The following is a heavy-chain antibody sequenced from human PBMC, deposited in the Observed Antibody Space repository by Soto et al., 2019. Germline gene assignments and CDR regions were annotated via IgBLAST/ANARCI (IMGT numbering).Heavy chain of an antibody. J-gene: IGHJ4*02. CDR3: ARAGAGELLWESFDY. CDR1: GFTLSIYG. D-gene: IGHD3-10*01. Sequence: QVQLVESGGGVVQPGRSLRLSCAASGFTLSIYGMHWVRQAPGKGLEWVAVIWYDGSNKYYADSVKGRFTISRDNSKNTLYLQMNSLRAEDTAVYYCARAGAGELLWESFDYWGQGTLVTVSS. CDR2: IWYDGSNK. V-gene: IGHV3-33*01.